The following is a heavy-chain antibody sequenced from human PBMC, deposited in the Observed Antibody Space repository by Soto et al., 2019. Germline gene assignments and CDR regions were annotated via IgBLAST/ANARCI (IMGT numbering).Heavy chain of an antibody. V-gene: IGHV1-18*01. CDR1: GYTFTSYG. CDR3: AIGLAVALIDY. CDR2: ISAYSGNT. J-gene: IGHJ4*02. Sequence: QVQLVQSGAEVKKPGASVKVSCKASGYTFTSYGISWVRQAPGQGLEWMGWISAYSGNTKYAQNLHVRVTMTTDTSASTASLALRRVRSAASAVYDSAIGLAVALIDYWGQGTLGTVAS. D-gene: IGHD6-19*01.